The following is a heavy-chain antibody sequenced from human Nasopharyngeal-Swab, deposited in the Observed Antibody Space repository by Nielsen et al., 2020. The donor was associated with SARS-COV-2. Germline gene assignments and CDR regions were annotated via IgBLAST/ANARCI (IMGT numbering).Heavy chain of an antibody. J-gene: IGHJ4*02. D-gene: IGHD6-13*01. CDR3: ARDPGYSSSRGTDY. CDR2: ISSSGSTI. CDR1: GFTFSSYE. Sequence: GGSLRLSCAASGFTFSSYEMNWVRQAPGKGLEWVSYISSSGSTIYYADSVKGRFTISRDNAKNSLYLQMNSLRAEDTAVYYCARDPGYSSSRGTDYWGQGTLVTVSS. V-gene: IGHV3-48*03.